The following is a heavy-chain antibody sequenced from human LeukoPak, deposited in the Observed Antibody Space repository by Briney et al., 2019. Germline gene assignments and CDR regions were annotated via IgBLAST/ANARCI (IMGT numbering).Heavy chain of an antibody. CDR2: INHSGST. Sequence: PSETLSLTCTVSGGSLSSYYWSWIRQPPGKGLEWIGEINHSGSTNYNPSLKSRVTISVDTSKNQFSLKLSSVTAADTAVYYCAAWSSRSSGWYPDAFDIWGQGTMVTVSS. J-gene: IGHJ3*02. D-gene: IGHD6-19*01. CDR3: AAWSSRSSGWYPDAFDI. CDR1: GGSLSSYY. V-gene: IGHV4-34*01.